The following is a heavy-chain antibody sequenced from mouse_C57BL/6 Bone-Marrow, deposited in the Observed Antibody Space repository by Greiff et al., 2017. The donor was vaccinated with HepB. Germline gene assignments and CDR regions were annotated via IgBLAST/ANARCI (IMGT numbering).Heavy chain of an antibody. CDR2: INPNNGGT. CDR1: GYTFTDYY. D-gene: IGHD1-1*01. V-gene: IGHV1-26*01. Sequence: EVQLKESGPELVKPGASVKISCKASGYTFTDYYMNWVKQSHGKSLEWIGDINPNNGGTSYNQKFKGKATLTVDKSSSTAYMELRSLTSEDSAVYYCARGENYYGSNYAMDYWGQGTSVTVSS. J-gene: IGHJ4*01. CDR3: ARGENYYGSNYAMDY.